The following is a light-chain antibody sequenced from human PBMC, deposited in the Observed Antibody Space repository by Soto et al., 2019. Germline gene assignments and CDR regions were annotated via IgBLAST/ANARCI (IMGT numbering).Light chain of an antibody. V-gene: IGLV2-14*01. Sequence: QSALTQPASVSGSPGQSITISCTGTSSDGGGYNYVSWYQQHPRKAPKLMIYDVSNRPSGVSNRFSGSKSGNTASLTISGLQAEDEADYYCSSYTSSSTPVVFGTGTKVTVL. CDR1: SSDGGGYNY. CDR3: SSYTSSSTPVV. J-gene: IGLJ1*01. CDR2: DVS.